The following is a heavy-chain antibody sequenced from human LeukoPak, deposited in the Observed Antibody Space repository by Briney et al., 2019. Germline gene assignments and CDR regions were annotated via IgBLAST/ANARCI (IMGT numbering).Heavy chain of an antibody. CDR3: AKVHGSTWDFDY. CDR2: ISGTARSR. V-gene: IGHV3-23*01. D-gene: IGHD6-13*01. Sequence: PGGSLRLSCAASGFTFSSYAMTWVGQAPGKGLEWVSVISGTARSRYYADSVKGGFTISRDDSKTTLYLQMNSLRAEDTALYYCAKVHGSTWDFDYWGQGTLVTVSS. J-gene: IGHJ4*02. CDR1: GFTFSSYA.